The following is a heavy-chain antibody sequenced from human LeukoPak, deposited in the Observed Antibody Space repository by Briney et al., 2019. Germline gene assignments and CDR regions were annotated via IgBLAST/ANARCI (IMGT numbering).Heavy chain of an antibody. CDR2: IYTSGST. J-gene: IGHJ4*02. CDR3: AREVAGTVGEKYVEGIDY. CDR1: GGSISSYY. V-gene: IGHV4-4*07. Sequence: SEALSLTCTVSGGSISSYYWSWIRQPAGKGLEWIGRIYTSGSTNYNPSLKSRVTMSVDTSKNQFSLKLSSVTAADTAVYYCAREVAGTVGEKYVEGIDYWGQGTLVTVSS. D-gene: IGHD6-19*01.